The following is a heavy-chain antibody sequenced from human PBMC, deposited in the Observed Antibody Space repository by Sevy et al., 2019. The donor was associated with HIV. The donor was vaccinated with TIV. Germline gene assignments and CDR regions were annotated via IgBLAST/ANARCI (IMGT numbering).Heavy chain of an antibody. CDR2: ISGSGTST. V-gene: IGHV3-23*01. D-gene: IGHD3-3*01. J-gene: IGHJ4*02. CDR3: GKVSIFGVGGFYDY. Sequence: GGCLRLYCAASGFSFSTYAMTWVRQAPGKGLGCVSGISGSGTSTYYTDSVKGRFTISRDNSKNTAYLQMNNLRAEDTAVYYCGKVSIFGVGGFYDYWGQGTLVTVSS. CDR1: GFSFSTYA.